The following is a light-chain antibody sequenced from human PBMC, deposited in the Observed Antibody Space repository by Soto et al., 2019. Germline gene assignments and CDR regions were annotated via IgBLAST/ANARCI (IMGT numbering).Light chain of an antibody. CDR2: DAS. Sequence: EIVLRQSPTTLCLSPGYRAALPSSASQSVSRYLAWYQQKPGQAPRLLIYDASNRATGIPARFSGSGSGTDFTLTISSLEPEDFAVYYCQQRSNWPPITFGQGTRLEIK. CDR3: QQRSNWPPIT. V-gene: IGKV3-11*01. CDR1: QSVSRY. J-gene: IGKJ5*01.